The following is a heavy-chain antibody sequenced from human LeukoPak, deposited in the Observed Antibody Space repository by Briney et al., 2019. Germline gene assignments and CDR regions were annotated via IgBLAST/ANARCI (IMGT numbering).Heavy chain of an antibody. Sequence: GGSLRLSCTASGFTFSNYAMSWVRQAPGKGLEWVANIKQDGSEKYYVDSVKGRFTISRDNAKNSLYLQMNSLRAEDTAIYYCAKSFPPPDYGDFDYWGQGTLVTVSS. D-gene: IGHD4-17*01. J-gene: IGHJ4*02. V-gene: IGHV3-7*05. CDR2: IKQDGSEK. CDR1: GFTFSNYA. CDR3: AKSFPPPDYGDFDY.